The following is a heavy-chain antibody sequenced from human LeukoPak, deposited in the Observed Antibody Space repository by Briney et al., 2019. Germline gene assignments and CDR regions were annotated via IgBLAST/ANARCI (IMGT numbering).Heavy chain of an antibody. D-gene: IGHD2-8*02. CDR1: GYTLTELS. CDR2: FDPEDGET. Sequence: ASVEVSCKVSGYTLTELSMHWVRQAPGKGLEWMGGFDPEDGETIYAQKFQGRVTMTEDTSTDTAYMELSSLRSEDTAVYYCATDSLGLVNDAFDIWGQGTMVTVSS. CDR3: ATDSLGLVNDAFDI. V-gene: IGHV1-24*01. J-gene: IGHJ3*02.